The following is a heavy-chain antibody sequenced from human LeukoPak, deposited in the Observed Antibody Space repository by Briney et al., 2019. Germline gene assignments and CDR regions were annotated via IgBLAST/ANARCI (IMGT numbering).Heavy chain of an antibody. CDR2: IYYSGNT. Sequence: SDTLSLTCTVSGGSISSFCWSWIRQPPGKGLEWVGYIYYSGNTNYNPSLRSRVTISVDTSKNQFSLKLSSVTAADTAVYYCARDRDYYGSGSSYFDYWGQGTLVTVSS. CDR3: ARDRDYYGSGSSYFDY. J-gene: IGHJ4*02. V-gene: IGHV4-59*01. CDR1: GGSISSFC. D-gene: IGHD3-10*01.